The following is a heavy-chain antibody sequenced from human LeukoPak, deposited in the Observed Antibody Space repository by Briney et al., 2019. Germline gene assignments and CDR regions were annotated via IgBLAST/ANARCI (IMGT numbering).Heavy chain of an antibody. CDR1: GFIFTNHR. J-gene: IGHJ6*03. CDR3: VREMVVQYHMDV. D-gene: IGHD2-15*01. Sequence: GGSLRLSCATSGFIFTNHRMFWVRQAPGKGLEWVARIGSDGRVSTMADSVKGRFTVSRDNAKETLYLQMNSLRVDDTAVYYCVREMVVQYHMDVWGKGTTVTVSS. V-gene: IGHV3-74*01. CDR2: IGSDGRVS.